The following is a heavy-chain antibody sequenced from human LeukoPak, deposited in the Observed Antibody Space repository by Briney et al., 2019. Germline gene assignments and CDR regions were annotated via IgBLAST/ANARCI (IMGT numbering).Heavy chain of an antibody. CDR3: AREVVGATDSDDDAFDI. CDR2: ISADNGNT. J-gene: IGHJ3*02. V-gene: IGHV1-3*01. CDR1: GYIFTTHV. D-gene: IGHD1-26*01. Sequence: GASVKVSCQASGYIFTTHVVHWVRQAPGQRLEWMGWISADNGNTKFSQKFQGRVTITRDTYAGIVYMEMSSLRSEDTAVYYCAREVVGATDSDDDAFDIWGQGTMVTVSS.